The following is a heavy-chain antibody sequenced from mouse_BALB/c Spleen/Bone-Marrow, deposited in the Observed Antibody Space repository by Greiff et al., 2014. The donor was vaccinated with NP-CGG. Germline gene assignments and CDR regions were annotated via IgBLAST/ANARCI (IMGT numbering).Heavy chain of an antibody. D-gene: IGHD2-10*02. V-gene: IGHV1S16*01. CDR1: FSPFPLSS. Sequence: LSCTASFSPFPLSSLSFFPPLPFPFLSFLGDITPSNGGTNFNEKFKSKATLTVDKSSNTAYMQLSSLTSEDSAVYYCTRSGYGNHWFAYWGQGTLVTVSA. J-gene: IGHJ3*01. CDR3: TRSGYGNHWFAY. CDR2: ITPSNGGT.